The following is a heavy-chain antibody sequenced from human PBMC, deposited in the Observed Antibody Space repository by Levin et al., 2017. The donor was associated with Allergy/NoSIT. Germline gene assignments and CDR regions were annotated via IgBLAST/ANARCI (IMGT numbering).Heavy chain of an antibody. CDR3: AKGLNWGSPNTFDY. D-gene: IGHD7-27*01. J-gene: IGHJ4*02. Sequence: LSLTCAASGFTFGDYVMHWVRQAPGKGLEWVSGINWNRDKIGYADSVRARFTISRDNAKNSLYLQMNSLGPEDTALYYCAKGLNWGSPNTFDYWGQGTLVTVSS. CDR1: GFTFGDYV. V-gene: IGHV3-9*01. CDR2: INWNRDKI.